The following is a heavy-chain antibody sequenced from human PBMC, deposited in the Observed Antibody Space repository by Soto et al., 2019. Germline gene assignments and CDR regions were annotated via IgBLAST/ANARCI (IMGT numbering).Heavy chain of an antibody. CDR1: GDSVSSNSAA. CDR3: ARGPGSLRP. Sequence: SETLSLTCAISGDSVSSNSAAWNWIRLSPSRGLEWLGRTYYRSKWYSTYAISVKSRISISPDTSKNQFSLQLNSVTPDDTAVYYCARGPGSLRPWGQGTLVTVSS. V-gene: IGHV6-1*01. D-gene: IGHD1-1*01. CDR2: TYYRSKWYS. J-gene: IGHJ5*02.